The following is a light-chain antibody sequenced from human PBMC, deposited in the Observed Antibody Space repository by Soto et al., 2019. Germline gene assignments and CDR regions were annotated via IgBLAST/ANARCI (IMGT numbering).Light chain of an antibody. Sequence: EIVLTQSPGTLSLSPGERATLSCRASQSISSYLAWYQQKRGQAPRLLIYDASSRAADIPDRFSGSGSGTDFTLTISRLEPADFAVYYCHQFGRSFGQGTKVDIK. CDR1: QSISSY. CDR2: DAS. V-gene: IGKV3-20*01. CDR3: HQFGRS. J-gene: IGKJ1*01.